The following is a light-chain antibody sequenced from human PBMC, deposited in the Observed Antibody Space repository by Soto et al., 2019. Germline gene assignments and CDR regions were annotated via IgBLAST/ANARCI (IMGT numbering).Light chain of an antibody. CDR3: QHYSVFPLT. CDR1: QSISSW. J-gene: IGKJ4*01. CDR2: KAS. Sequence: DIQMTQFPSTLSASVGDRVTITCRASQSISSWLAWYQQKPGKAPKILIYKASTLQSGFPSRFTGSGSGTEFTLTFSSLQPDDFATYYCQHYSVFPLTFDGETKVEV. V-gene: IGKV1-5*03.